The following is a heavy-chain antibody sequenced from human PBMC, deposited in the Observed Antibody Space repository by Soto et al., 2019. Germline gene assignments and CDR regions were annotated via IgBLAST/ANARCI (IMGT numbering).Heavy chain of an antibody. CDR3: ARARIVVVPAITMVRRVTFAY. CDR2: IYYSGST. Sequence: PSETLSLACTVSGGSISSYYWSWIRQPPGKGLEWIGYIYYSGSTNYNPSLKSRVTISVDTSKNQFSLKLSSVTAADTAVYYCARARIVVVPAITMVRRVTFAYWGQGTLVTVSS. V-gene: IGHV4-59*01. J-gene: IGHJ4*02. CDR1: GGSISSYY. D-gene: IGHD2-2*01.